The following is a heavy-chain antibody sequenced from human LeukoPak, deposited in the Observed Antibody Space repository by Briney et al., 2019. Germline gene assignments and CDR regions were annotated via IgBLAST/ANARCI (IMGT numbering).Heavy chain of an antibody. CDR3: ARDGGRTFLGDAFDI. CDR1: GFNYSSYT. CDR2: ISASRDIT. J-gene: IGHJ3*02. V-gene: IGHV3-48*01. D-gene: IGHD2/OR15-2a*01. Sequence: GGSLRLSCAASGFNYSSYTMNWVRQDPGMGLEWLSYISASRDITYYADSVRGRFTISRDNAKNSLYLQMNSLRAEDTAVYYCARDGGRTFLGDAFDIWGQGTMVTVSS.